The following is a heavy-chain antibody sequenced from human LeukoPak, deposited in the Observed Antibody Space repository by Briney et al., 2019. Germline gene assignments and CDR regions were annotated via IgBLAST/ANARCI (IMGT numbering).Heavy chain of an antibody. CDR3: ARDGAIMGAHAYDY. CDR2: VSAYRGST. V-gene: IGHV1-18*01. D-gene: IGHD1-26*01. CDR1: GYTFTNYG. Sequence: ASVKVSCKASGYTFTNYGISWVRQAPGQGLEWMGWVSAYRGSTNYAQKLQGRVTMTTDTSTSTAYMELRSLRSDDTAVYFCARDGAIMGAHAYDYGGQGTLVTVSS. J-gene: IGHJ4*02.